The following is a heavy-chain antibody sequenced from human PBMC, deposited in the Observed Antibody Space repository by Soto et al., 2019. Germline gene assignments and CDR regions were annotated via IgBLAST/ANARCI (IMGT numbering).Heavy chain of an antibody. V-gene: IGHV4-61*01. CDR3: AREGSSYYYDSSGHPQSPNKPDYYYYGMDV. Sequence: SETLSLTCTVSGGSVSSGSYYWSWIRQPPGKGLEWIGYIYYSGSTNYNPSLKSRVTISVDTSKNQFSLKLSSVTAADTAVYYCAREGSSYYYDSSGHPQSPNKPDYYYYGMDVWGQGTTVTVSS. CDR2: IYYSGST. CDR1: GGSVSSGSYY. D-gene: IGHD3-22*01. J-gene: IGHJ6*02.